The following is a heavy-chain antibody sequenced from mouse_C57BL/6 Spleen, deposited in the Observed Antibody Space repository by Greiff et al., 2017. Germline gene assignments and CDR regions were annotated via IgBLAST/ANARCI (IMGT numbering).Heavy chain of an antibody. J-gene: IGHJ2*01. CDR3: ARVATDYFDY. CDR2: IHPNSGST. V-gene: IGHV1-64*01. CDR1: GYTFTSYW. D-gene: IGHD1-1*01. Sequence: QVQLQQSGAELVKPAASVKLSCKASGYTFTSYWMHWVKQRPGQGLEWIGMIHPNSGSTNYNEKFKSKATLTVDKSSSTAYMQLSSLTSEDSAVYYCARVATDYFDYWGQGTTLTVSS.